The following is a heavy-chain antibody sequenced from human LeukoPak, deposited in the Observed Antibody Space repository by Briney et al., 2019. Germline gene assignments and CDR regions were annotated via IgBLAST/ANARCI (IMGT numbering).Heavy chain of an antibody. V-gene: IGHV1-2*02. CDR3: AREAGYYYYYMDV. CDR2: INPNSGVT. J-gene: IGHJ6*03. CDR1: GYTFTDYY. Sequence: GASVKVSCKAFGYTFTDYYMHWVRQAPGRGLEWMGWINPNSGVTKFAQKFQGRVTMTRDTSTTTAFMELSRLRSDDTAVYYCAREAGYYYYYMDVWAKGTTVTVSS.